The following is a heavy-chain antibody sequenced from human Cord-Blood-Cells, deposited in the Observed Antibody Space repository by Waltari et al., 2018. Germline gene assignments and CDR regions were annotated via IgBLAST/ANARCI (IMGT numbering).Heavy chain of an antibody. D-gene: IGHD7-27*01. V-gene: IGHV3-73*01. CDR2: IRSKANSYAT. CDR1: GFTFSGSA. CDR3: TSLGGRTGDWYFDL. J-gene: IGHJ2*01. Sequence: AVSGFTFSGSAMHWVRQASGKGLEWVGRIRSKANSYATAYAASVKGRFTISRDDSKNTAYLQMNSLKTEDTAVYYCTSLGGRTGDWYFDLWGRGTLVTVSS.